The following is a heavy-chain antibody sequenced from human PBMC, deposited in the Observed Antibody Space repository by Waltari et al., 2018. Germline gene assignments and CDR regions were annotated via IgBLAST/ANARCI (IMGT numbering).Heavy chain of an antibody. CDR2: IYPGDSNT. CDR3: ARQNIHSYGYGYFDF. V-gene: IGHV5-51*01. CDR1: GYRFAQYW. Sequence: EVQLEQSGAEVKKPGESLKISCNGSGYRFAQYWNGGVRQMPGKGLEWMGVIYPGDSNTKYSLSFQGQVTISADTSISTAYLQWSSLKASDTAIYFCARQNIHSYGYGYFDFWGQGTLVTVSS. J-gene: IGHJ4*02. D-gene: IGHD5-18*01.